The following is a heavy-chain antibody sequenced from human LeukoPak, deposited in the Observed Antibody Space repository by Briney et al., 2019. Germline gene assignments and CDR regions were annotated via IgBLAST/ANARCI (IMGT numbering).Heavy chain of an antibody. CDR3: ATFHYYDSSAYFDY. CDR2: IFYSGST. CDR1: GGSISTSNYY. Sequence: PSETLSLTCTVSGGSISTSNYYWGWIRQPPGKGLEWIGNIFYSGSTYYNPSLKSRVTISVDTSKNQFSLKLSSVTAADTAVYYCATFHYYDSSAYFDYWGQGTLVTVSS. V-gene: IGHV4-39*01. D-gene: IGHD3-22*01. J-gene: IGHJ4*02.